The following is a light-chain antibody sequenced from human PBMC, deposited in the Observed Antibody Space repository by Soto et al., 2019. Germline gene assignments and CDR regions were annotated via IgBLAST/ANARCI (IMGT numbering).Light chain of an antibody. CDR3: HQYGSSPQA. CDR1: QSVTRSF. Sequence: EIVLTQSPGTLSLSPGERVTLSCRASQSVTRSFLAWYQQKPGQAPRLLINGASSRATGIPDRFSGSGSGTDFTLTISRLEPEVFAVFFCHQYGSSPQAFGPGTIVDIK. J-gene: IGKJ3*01. CDR2: GAS. V-gene: IGKV3-20*01.